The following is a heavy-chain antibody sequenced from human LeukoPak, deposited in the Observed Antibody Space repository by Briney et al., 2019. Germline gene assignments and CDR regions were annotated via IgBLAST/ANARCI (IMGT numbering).Heavy chain of an antibody. CDR3: ARDNYERRFDY. D-gene: IGHD3-22*01. CDR1: GYTVTSLY. Sequence: ASVKVSRKASGYTVTSLYMHWVRQAPGQGLEWMGLIDPNNGDTYSSPKFRARVTMTRDTSTNTVYMDLNSLTSEDTAVYYCARDNYERRFDYWGQGTPVAVSS. CDR2: IDPNNGDT. J-gene: IGHJ4*02. V-gene: IGHV1-2*02.